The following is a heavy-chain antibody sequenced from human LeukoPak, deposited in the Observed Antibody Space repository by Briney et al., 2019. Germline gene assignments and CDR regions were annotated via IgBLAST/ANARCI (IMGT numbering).Heavy chain of an antibody. V-gene: IGHV4-38-2*01. CDR3: ATYRNYVYFDY. CDR2: IYHSGST. CDR1: GYSISSGYY. D-gene: IGHD4-11*01. Sequence: SETLFLTCAVSGYSISSGYYWGWIRQPPGKGLEWIGSIYHSGSTYYNPSLKSRVTISVDTSKNQFSLKLSSVTAADTAMYYCATYRNYVYFDYWGQGTLVTVSS. J-gene: IGHJ4*02.